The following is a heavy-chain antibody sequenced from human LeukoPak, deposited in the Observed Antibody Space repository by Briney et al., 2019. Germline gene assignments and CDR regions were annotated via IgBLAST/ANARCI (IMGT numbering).Heavy chain of an antibody. CDR2: IYYSGST. D-gene: IGHD1-26*01. J-gene: IGHJ6*03. CDR3: ASSAGATSRDYYYYYMDV. Sequence: SETLSLTCTASGGSISSYYWSWIRQPPGKGLEWIGYIYYSGSTNYNPSLKSRVTISVDTSKNQFSLKLSSVTAADTAVYHCASSAGATSRDYYYYYMDVWGKGTTVTVSS. V-gene: IGHV4-59*01. CDR1: GGSISSYY.